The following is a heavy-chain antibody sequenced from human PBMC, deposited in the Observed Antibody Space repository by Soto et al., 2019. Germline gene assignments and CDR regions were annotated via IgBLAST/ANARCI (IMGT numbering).Heavy chain of an antibody. CDR2: INSDGSST. D-gene: IGHD3-10*01. CDR3: ALSRGVRGVMPDY. V-gene: IGHV3-74*01. Sequence: EVQLVESGGGLVQPGGSLRLSCAASGFTFSSYWMHWVRQAPGKGLVWVSRINSDGSSTSYADSVKGRFTISRDNGKNTLYLQMNRLSAEDTAVYYGALSRGVRGVMPDYWGQGTLVTVSS. J-gene: IGHJ4*02. CDR1: GFTFSSYW.